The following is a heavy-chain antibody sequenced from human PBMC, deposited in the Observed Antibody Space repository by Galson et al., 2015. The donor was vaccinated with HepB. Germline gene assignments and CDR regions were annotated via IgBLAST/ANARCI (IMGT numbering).Heavy chain of an antibody. CDR2: IWYDGSNK. CDR3: ARSYDIYARYYFDY. CDR1: GFTFSSYG. V-gene: IGHV3-33*08. D-gene: IGHD3-9*01. Sequence: SLRLSCGASGFTFSSYGMHWVRQAPGKGLEWVAVIWYDGSNKYYADSVKGRFTISRDNSKNTLYLQMNSLRAEDTAVYYCARSYDIYARYYFDYWGQGTPVTVSS. J-gene: IGHJ4*02.